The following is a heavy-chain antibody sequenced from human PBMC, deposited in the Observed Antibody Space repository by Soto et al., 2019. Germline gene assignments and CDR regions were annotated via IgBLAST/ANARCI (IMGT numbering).Heavy chain of an antibody. D-gene: IGHD3-22*01. J-gene: IGHJ2*01. CDR2: ISYDGSNK. Sequence: QVQLVESGGGVVQPGRSLRLSCAASGFTFSSYAMHWVRQAPGKGLEWVAVISYDGSNKYYADSVKGRFTISRDNSKNALYRHMNGLRAEDAAVYYCARGGLGYDSSGEPVPAWYFDLWGRGTLVTVSS. V-gene: IGHV3-30-3*01. CDR1: GFTFSSYA. CDR3: ARGGLGYDSSGEPVPAWYFDL.